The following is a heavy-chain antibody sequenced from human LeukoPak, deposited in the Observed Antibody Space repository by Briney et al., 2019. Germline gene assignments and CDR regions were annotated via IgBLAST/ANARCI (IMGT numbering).Heavy chain of an antibody. J-gene: IGHJ3*02. Sequence: SVKVSCKASGGTFSSYAISWVRQAPGQGLEWMGGIIPIFGTANYAQKFQGRVTITADESTSTAYMELSSLRSEDTAVYYCARAHPMEVYGDTDAFDIWGQGTMVTVSS. V-gene: IGHV1-69*13. CDR1: GGTFSSYA. CDR2: IIPIFGTA. CDR3: ARAHPMEVYGDTDAFDI. D-gene: IGHD4-17*01.